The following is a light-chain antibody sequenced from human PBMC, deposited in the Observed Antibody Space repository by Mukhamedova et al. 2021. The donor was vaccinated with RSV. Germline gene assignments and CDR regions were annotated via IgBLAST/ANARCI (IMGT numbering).Light chain of an antibody. V-gene: IGKV1-12*01. CDR3: LQAGSFPQVLT. Sequence: TWLAWYQHKPGEAPKLLIYAASSLQDGVPTRFSGSGSGTHFTLTINSLQPEDFGTYYCLQAGSFPQVLTFGGGTKVEIK. CDR1: TW. J-gene: IGKJ4*01. CDR2: AAS.